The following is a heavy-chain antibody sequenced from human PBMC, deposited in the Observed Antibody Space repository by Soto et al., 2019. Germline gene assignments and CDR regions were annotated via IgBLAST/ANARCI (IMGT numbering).Heavy chain of an antibody. CDR2: ISAYNGNT. D-gene: IGHD3-16*02. CDR1: GYTFTSYG. CDR3: ARIAGHIDILLHGMDV. V-gene: IGHV1-18*01. J-gene: IGHJ6*02. Sequence: ASVKVSCKASGYTFTSYGISWVRQAPGQGLEWMGWISAYNGNTNYAQKLQGRVTMATDNSNNILYLQMNSLRAEDTAVYYCARIAGHIDILLHGMDVWGQGTTVTVSS.